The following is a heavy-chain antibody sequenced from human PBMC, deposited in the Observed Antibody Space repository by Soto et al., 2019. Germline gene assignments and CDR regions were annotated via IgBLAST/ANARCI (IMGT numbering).Heavy chain of an antibody. CDR1: GFTFSSYA. CDR2: ISYDGSNK. D-gene: IGHD3-22*01. Sequence: QVQLVESGGGVVQPGRSLRLSCAASGFTFSSYAMHWVRQAPGKGLEWVAVISYDGSNKYYADSVKGRFTISRDNSKNTLYLQMNSLRAEDTPVYYCASPYYDSSALQHWGQGTLVTVSS. J-gene: IGHJ1*01. V-gene: IGHV3-30-3*01. CDR3: ASPYYDSSALQH.